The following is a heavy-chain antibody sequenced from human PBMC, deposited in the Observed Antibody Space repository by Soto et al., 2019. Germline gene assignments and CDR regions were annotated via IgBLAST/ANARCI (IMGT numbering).Heavy chain of an antibody. CDR3: ASHSGSSPEGRYYYGMDV. D-gene: IGHD1-26*01. CDR1: GGTFSSYA. Sequence: QVQLVQSGAEVKKPGSSVKVSCKASGGTFSSYAISWVRQAPGQGLEWMGGIIPIFGTADYAQKFQGRVTITADESTSTAYMELSSLRSEDTAVYYCASHSGSSPEGRYYYGMDVWGQGNTVTVSS. V-gene: IGHV1-69*12. J-gene: IGHJ6*02. CDR2: IIPIFGTA.